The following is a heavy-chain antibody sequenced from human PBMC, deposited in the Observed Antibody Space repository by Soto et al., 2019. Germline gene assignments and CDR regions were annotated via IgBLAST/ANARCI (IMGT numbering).Heavy chain of an antibody. V-gene: IGHV3-30-3*01. Sequence: QVQLVESGGGVVQPGRSLRLSCAASGFTFSSYAMHWVRQAPGKGLEWVAVISYDGSNKYYADSVKGRFTISRDNSKNTLYLQMNSLGAEDTAVYYCARGRIQLWSFDYWGQGTLVTVSS. J-gene: IGHJ4*02. CDR3: ARGRIQLWSFDY. D-gene: IGHD5-18*01. CDR1: GFTFSSYA. CDR2: ISYDGSNK.